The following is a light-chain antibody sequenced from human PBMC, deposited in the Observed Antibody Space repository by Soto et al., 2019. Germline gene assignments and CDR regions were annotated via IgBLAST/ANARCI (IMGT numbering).Light chain of an antibody. CDR1: QAISNY. CDR3: QKYNIAPWT. Sequence: DIQMTQSPSSLSAYVGDRVTITCRASQAISNYLAWYQQKPGQVPKLLIYAASTLQSGVPSRFIGSGSGTDFTLTISSLQPEDVATYYCQKYNIAPWTFGQGTKVDIK. V-gene: IGKV1-27*01. J-gene: IGKJ1*01. CDR2: AAS.